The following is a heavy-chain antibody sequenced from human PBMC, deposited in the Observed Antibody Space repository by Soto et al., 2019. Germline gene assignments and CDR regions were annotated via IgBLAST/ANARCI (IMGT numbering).Heavy chain of an antibody. Sequence: SETLSLTCSVSGGSVRSANHFWNWIRQPPGRGLEWLGYMYYTGVTNYNPSLKSRVSMSVDTSKDQFSLTLTSLTAADTAVYYCARGGEPLGYYGLDVWGQGTTVTVSS. CDR1: GGSVRSANHF. V-gene: IGHV4-61*01. CDR2: MYYTGVT. J-gene: IGHJ6*02. CDR3: ARGGEPLGYYGLDV.